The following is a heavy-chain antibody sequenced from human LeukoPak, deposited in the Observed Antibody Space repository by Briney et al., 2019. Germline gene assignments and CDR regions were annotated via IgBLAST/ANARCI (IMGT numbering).Heavy chain of an antibody. D-gene: IGHD6-19*01. J-gene: IGHJ4*02. Sequence: SETLSLTCTISGGSISSNSYYWGWIRQPPGEGLEWIGSIYYSGSTDYNPSLKSRVTIFVDTSKNQFSLKLSSVTAADTAVYYCARQYSSAWYSADYWGQGTLVTVSS. CDR2: IYYSGST. CDR3: ARQYSSAWYSADY. V-gene: IGHV4-39*01. CDR1: GGSISSNSYY.